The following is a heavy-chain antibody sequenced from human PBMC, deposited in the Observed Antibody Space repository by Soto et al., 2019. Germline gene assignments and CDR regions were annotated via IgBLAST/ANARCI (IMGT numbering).Heavy chain of an antibody. CDR1: GFTFNHYA. J-gene: IGHJ6*01. D-gene: IGHD4-17*01. Sequence: VQLLESGGGLVQPGGSLRLSCTASGFTFNHYAMSWVRQAPGKGLEWVSAVSGRGGSTKYADSVKGRFIISRDNSNSTLYLQMDSLRGEDTAVYYCAKDSTVTTSLDFYYYGLGVWGQWTTGTVSS. V-gene: IGHV3-23*01. CDR3: AKDSTVTTSLDFYYYGLGV. CDR2: VSGRGGST.